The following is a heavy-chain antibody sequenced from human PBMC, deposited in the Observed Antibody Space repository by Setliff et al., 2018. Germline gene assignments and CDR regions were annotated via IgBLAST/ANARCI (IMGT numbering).Heavy chain of an antibody. J-gene: IGHJ6*03. CDR2: IKYDGTT. CDR1: SGSIINYY. D-gene: IGHD2-15*01. V-gene: IGHV4-59*01. Sequence: SETLSLTCTVSSGSIINYYWSWIRQPPGRPLEWIGYIKYDGTTDYNPSLDSRVTMSVDTSKNQFSLKLKSVTAADTAMYYCARGCAAGACYSDYYYYMDVWSKGTTVTVSS. CDR3: ARGCAAGACYSDYYYYMDV.